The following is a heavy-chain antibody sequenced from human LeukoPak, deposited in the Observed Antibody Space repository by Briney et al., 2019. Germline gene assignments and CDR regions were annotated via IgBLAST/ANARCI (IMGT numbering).Heavy chain of an antibody. V-gene: IGHV1-24*01. J-gene: IGHJ4*02. Sequence: ASVKVSCKVSGYTLTELSMHWVRQAPGKGLEWMGGFDPEDGETIYAQKFQGRVTVTEDTSTDTAYMELSSLRSEDTAVYYCATGRLSGYYPFDYWGQGTLVTVSS. CDR3: ATGRLSGYYPFDY. CDR2: FDPEDGET. CDR1: GYTLTELS. D-gene: IGHD3-22*01.